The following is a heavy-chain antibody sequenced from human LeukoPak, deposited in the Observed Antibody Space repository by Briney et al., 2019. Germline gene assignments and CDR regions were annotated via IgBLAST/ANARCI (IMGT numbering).Heavy chain of an antibody. Sequence: PSETLSLTCTVSGGSISSYYWSWIRQPPGKGLEWIGYIYYSGSTNYNPSLKSRVTISVDTSKNQFSLKLSSVTAADTAAYYCARNYYGSEVGFDYWGQGTLVTVSS. J-gene: IGHJ4*02. CDR2: IYYSGST. V-gene: IGHV4-59*08. CDR3: ARNYYGSEVGFDY. CDR1: GGSISSYY. D-gene: IGHD3-10*01.